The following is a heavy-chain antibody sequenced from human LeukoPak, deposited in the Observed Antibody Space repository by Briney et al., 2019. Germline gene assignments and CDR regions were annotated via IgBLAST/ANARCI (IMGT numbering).Heavy chain of an antibody. CDR3: ARAIVVVPAAMLDY. CDR1: GFTFSSYS. CDR2: ISSSSSYI. J-gene: IGHJ4*02. Sequence: GGSLRLSCAASGFTFSSYSINWVRQAPGKGLEWVSSISSSSSYIYYADSVKGRFTISRDNAKNSLYLQMNSLRAEDTAVYYCARAIVVVPAAMLDYWGQGTLVTVSS. V-gene: IGHV3-21*01. D-gene: IGHD2-2*01.